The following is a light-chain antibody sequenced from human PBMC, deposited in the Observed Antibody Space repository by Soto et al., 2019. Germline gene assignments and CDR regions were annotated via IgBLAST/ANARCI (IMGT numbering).Light chain of an antibody. Sequence: PGERATLSCRASQSVSTYFAWYQQRPGQAPRLLIYDASNRATGIPARFSGSGSGTDFTLTISSLEPEDFAVYYCQQRSNWPITFGQGTRLEIK. CDR3: QQRSNWPIT. V-gene: IGKV3-11*01. CDR1: QSVSTY. CDR2: DAS. J-gene: IGKJ5*01.